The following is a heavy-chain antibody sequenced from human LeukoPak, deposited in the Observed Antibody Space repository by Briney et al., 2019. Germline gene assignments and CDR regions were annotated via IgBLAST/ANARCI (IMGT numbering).Heavy chain of an antibody. Sequence: SETLSLTCTVSGGSISSSSYYWGWIRQPPGKGLEWIGSIYYSGSTYYNPSLKSRVTISVDTFKNQFSLKLSSVTAADTAVYYCARGRRYCSSTSCYLSWFDPWGQGTLVTVSS. CDR1: GGSISSSSYY. CDR2: IYYSGST. D-gene: IGHD2-2*01. CDR3: ARGRRYCSSTSCYLSWFDP. V-gene: IGHV4-39*07. J-gene: IGHJ5*02.